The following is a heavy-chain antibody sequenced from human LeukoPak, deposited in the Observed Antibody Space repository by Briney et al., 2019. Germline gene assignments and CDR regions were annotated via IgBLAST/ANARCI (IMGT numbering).Heavy chain of an antibody. D-gene: IGHD6-13*01. CDR3: VISRYSSSWLDY. CDR1: GGSLSSYY. J-gene: IGHJ4*02. Sequence: SETLSLTCTVSGGSLSSYYWSWIRQPPGKGLEWIGYIYYSGSTNYNPFLKSRVTISVGTSKNQFSLKLSSVTAADTAVYYCVISRYSSSWLDYWGQGTLVTVSS. CDR2: IYYSGST. V-gene: IGHV4-59*01.